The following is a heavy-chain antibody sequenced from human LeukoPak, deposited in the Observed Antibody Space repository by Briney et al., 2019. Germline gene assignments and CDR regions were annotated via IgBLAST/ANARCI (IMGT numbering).Heavy chain of an antibody. D-gene: IGHD6-6*01. V-gene: IGHV4-59*08. Sequence: SETLSLTCTVSGGSISSYYWNWIRQPPGKGLEWIGYIYYSGSTNYNPSLKSRVTILVETSKNQFSLRLSSVTAADTAVYYCAREYSSSSGRRAFDIWGQGTMVTVSS. CDR2: IYYSGST. CDR1: GGSISSYY. CDR3: AREYSSSSGRRAFDI. J-gene: IGHJ3*02.